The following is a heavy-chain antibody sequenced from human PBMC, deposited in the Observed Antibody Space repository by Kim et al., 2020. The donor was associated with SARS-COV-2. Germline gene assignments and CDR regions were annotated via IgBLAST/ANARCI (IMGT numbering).Heavy chain of an antibody. V-gene: IGHV1-2*06. D-gene: IGHD3-3*01. CDR2: INPNSGGT. J-gene: IGHJ4*02. CDR3: ARESVYDFWSGSHGSSVYFDY. Sequence: ASVKVSCKASGYTFTGYYMHWVRQAPGQGLEWMGRINPNSGGTNYAQKFQGRVTMTRDTSISTAYMELSRLRSDDTAVYYCARESVYDFWSGSHGSSVYFDYWGQGTLVTVSS. CDR1: GYTFTGYY.